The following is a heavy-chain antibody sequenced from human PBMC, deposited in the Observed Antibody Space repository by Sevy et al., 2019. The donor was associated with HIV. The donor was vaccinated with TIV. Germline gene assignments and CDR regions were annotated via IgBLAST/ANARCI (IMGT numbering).Heavy chain of an antibody. Sequence: GGSLRLSCTAAGFTFSSYAMNWVRQAPGKGLEWVSAISGSGGSTYYADSVKGRLTIYRENSKNTLYLQMNSLRAEETAIYYCAKDPHDILTGYPLGMDVWGQGTAVTVSS. CDR1: GFTFSSYA. V-gene: IGHV3-23*01. J-gene: IGHJ6*02. CDR2: ISGSGGST. D-gene: IGHD3-9*01. CDR3: AKDPHDILTGYPLGMDV.